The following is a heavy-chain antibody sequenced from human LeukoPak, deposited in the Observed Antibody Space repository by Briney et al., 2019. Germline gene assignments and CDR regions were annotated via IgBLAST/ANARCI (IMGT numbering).Heavy chain of an antibody. V-gene: IGHV1-2*02. D-gene: IGHD3-10*01. Sequence: GTSVKVSCKASGYTFTGYYMHWVRQAPGQGLEWMGWISPNSGGTNYAQKFQGRVTMTRDTSISTAYMELSRLRSDDTAVYYCARDAGYYGSSYYYYGMDVWGQGTTVTVSS. CDR1: GYTFTGYY. CDR2: ISPNSGGT. J-gene: IGHJ6*02. CDR3: ARDAGYYGSSYYYYGMDV.